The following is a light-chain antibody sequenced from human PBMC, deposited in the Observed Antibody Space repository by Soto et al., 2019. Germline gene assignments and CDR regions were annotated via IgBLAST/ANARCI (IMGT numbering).Light chain of an antibody. CDR3: QQSHGIPYT. CDR1: QTISTY. J-gene: IGKJ2*01. CDR2: AAS. Sequence: DLQMTQSPSSLSASVGDRVTITCRASQTISTYLNWYQQNPGKAPKLLIYAASTLQSGVPSRFSGSGSGTDFTLTISSLQPEYFATYYCQQSHGIPYTFGQGTKLEIK. V-gene: IGKV1-39*01.